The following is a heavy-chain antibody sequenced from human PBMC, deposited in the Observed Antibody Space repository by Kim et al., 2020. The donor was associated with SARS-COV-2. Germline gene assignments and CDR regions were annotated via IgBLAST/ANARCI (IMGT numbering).Heavy chain of an antibody. CDR3: ARDGYIAAPFDY. CDR1: GFTFSSYS. V-gene: IGHV3-21*01. J-gene: IGHJ4*02. CDR2: ISSSSSYI. Sequence: GGSLRLSCAASGFTFSSYSMNWVRQAPGKGLEWVSSISSSSSYIYYADSVKGRFTISRDNAKNSLYLQMNSLRAEDTAVYYCARDGYIAAPFDYWGQGTLVTVSS. D-gene: IGHD6-13*01.